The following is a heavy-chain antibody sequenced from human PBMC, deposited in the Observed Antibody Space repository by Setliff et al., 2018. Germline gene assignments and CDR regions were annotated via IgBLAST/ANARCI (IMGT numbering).Heavy chain of an antibody. J-gene: IGHJ6*02. CDR1: GASLSSGSYY. V-gene: IGHV4-61*02. Sequence: PSETLSLTCTVSGASLSSGSYYWSWIRQSAGKGLEWIGRIYTSGATTYSPSLKSRVSISADTSKNLFSLRLKSVTAADTAVYYCAKEYVVNSFVSNSHQHHGLDVWGQGTTVTVSS. CDR3: AKEYVVNSFVSNSHQHHGLDV. D-gene: IGHD2-21*01. CDR2: IYTSGAT.